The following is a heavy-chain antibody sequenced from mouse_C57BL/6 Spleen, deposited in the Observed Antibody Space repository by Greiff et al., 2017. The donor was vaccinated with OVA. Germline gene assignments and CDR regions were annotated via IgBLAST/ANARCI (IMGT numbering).Heavy chain of an antibody. D-gene: IGHD1-1*01. Sequence: VQLQQSGAELVKPGASVKISCKASGYAFSSYWMNWVKQRPGKGLEWIGQIYPGDGDTNYNGKFKGKATLTADKSSSTAYMQLSSLTSEDSAVYFCARKGGIATTVGYYFDYWGQGTTLTVSS. CDR1: GYAFSSYW. J-gene: IGHJ2*01. CDR3: ARKGGIATTVGYYFDY. V-gene: IGHV1-80*01. CDR2: IYPGDGDT.